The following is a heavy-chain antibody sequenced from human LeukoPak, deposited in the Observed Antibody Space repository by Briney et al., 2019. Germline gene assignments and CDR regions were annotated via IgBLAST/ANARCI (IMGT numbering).Heavy chain of an antibody. J-gene: IGHJ4*02. CDR2: INHSGST. CDR1: GGSFSGYY. D-gene: IGHD3-22*01. V-gene: IGHV4-34*01. CDR3: ARSRYFEVTYYYDSSGYCYFDY. Sequence: SETLSLTCAVYGGSFSGYYWSWIRQPPGKGLEWIGEINHSGSTNYNPSLKSRVTISVDTSKNQFSLKLSSVTAADTAVYYCARSRYFEVTYYYDSSGYCYFDYWGQGTLVTVSS.